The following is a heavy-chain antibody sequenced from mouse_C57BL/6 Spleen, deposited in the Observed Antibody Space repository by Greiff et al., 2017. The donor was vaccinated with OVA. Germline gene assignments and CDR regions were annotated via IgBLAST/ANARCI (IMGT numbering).Heavy chain of an antibody. Sequence: EVQLQQSGPVLARPGASVKMSCKTSGYTFTSYWMHWVKQRPGQGLEWIGAIYPGNSDTSYNQKFKGKAKLTAVTSASTAYMELSSLTNEDSAVYYGTRGTAQATGWFAYWGQGTLVTVSA. J-gene: IGHJ3*01. CDR1: GYTFTSYW. CDR3: TRGTAQATGWFAY. V-gene: IGHV1-5*01. CDR2: IYPGNSDT. D-gene: IGHD3-2*02.